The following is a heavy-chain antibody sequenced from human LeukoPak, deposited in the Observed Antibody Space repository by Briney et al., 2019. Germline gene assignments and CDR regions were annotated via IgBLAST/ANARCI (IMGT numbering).Heavy chain of an antibody. V-gene: IGHV3-48*04. J-gene: IGHJ6*03. CDR3: ARPGLPFYYYMDV. CDR2: ISSSGSTI. Sequence: GGSLRLSCAASGFTFSRYWMSWVRQAPGKGLEWVSYISSSGSTIHYADSVRGRFTISRDNAKKSLYLQMNSLRAEDTAVYYCARPGLPFYYYMDVWGKGTTVIVSS. CDR1: GFTFSRYW. D-gene: IGHD4-11*01.